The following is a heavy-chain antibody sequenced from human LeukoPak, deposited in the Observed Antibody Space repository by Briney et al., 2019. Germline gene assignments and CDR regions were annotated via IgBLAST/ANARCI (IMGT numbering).Heavy chain of an antibody. D-gene: IGHD3-10*01. V-gene: IGHV3-30*02. J-gene: IGHJ6*03. CDR1: GFTFSSYG. CDR2: IRFDGSNK. CDR3: AKDGSRSREVFPYYYGSGRLQYMDV. Sequence: GGSLRLSCAASGFTFSSYGMHWVRQAPGKGLEWVAFIRFDGSNKYYADSVKGRFTISRDNSKNTLYLQMNSLRDEDTAVFYCAKDGSRSREVFPYYYGSGRLQYMDVWGKGTTVIVSS.